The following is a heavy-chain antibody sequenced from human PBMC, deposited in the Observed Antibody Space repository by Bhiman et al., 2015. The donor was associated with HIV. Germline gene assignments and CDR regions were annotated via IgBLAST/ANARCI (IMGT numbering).Heavy chain of an antibody. Sequence: QVQLVESGGGVVQPGGSLRLSCAASGFTFSSYGIHWVRQAPGKGLEWVAFIRSDATNKYYADSVKGRFTISRDNSKSTLYLHMNNLRPEDTSVYYCARPSGSYYEEFYFDHWGQGTLVTVSS. D-gene: IGHD1-26*01. CDR1: GFTFSSYG. CDR2: IRSDATNK. J-gene: IGHJ4*02. V-gene: IGHV3-30*02. CDR3: ARPSGSYYEEFYFDH.